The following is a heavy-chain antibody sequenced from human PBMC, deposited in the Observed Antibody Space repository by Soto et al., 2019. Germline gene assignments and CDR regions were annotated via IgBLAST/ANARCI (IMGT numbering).Heavy chain of an antibody. CDR1: GGSFSGYY. CDR3: ARGGGSSRYGINWFDP. V-gene: IGHV4-34*01. J-gene: IGHJ5*02. CDR2: INHSGST. Sequence: SETLSLTCAVYGGSFSGYYWSWIRQPPGKGLEWIGEINHSGSTNYNPSLKSRVTISVDASKNQFSLKLSSVTAADTAVYYCARGGGSSRYGINWFDPWGQGALVTV. D-gene: IGHD6-13*01.